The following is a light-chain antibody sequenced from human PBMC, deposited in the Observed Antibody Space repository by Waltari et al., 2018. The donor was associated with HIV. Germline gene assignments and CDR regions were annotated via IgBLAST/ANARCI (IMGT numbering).Light chain of an antibody. Sequence: QPVLTPSSSASASLGSPVTPTCTLSSGPRGPFIAWHQPHPGKAPRYLMKVDAAGDIYNTGSGVPDRFSGSSSGADRYLTISNVQLEDEADYYCETGDISTWVFGGGTKLTVL. CDR2: VDAAGDIY. CDR1: SGPRGPF. V-gene: IGLV4-60*02. CDR3: ETGDISTWV. J-gene: IGLJ3*02.